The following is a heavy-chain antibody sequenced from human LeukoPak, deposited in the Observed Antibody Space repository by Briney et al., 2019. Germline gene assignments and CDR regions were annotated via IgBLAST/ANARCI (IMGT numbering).Heavy chain of an antibody. J-gene: IGHJ5*02. CDR3: AREGTSGTNFNWLDP. CDR1: GGSISSYY. CDR2: IYYSGSI. Sequence: SETLSLTCTVSGGSISSYYWSWIRLPPGKGLEWIGHIYYSGSINYNPSLKSRVTISVETSKNQFSLKLSSVTAADTALYYCAREGTSGTNFNWLDPWGQGALVSVCS. V-gene: IGHV4-59*01. D-gene: IGHD1-1*01.